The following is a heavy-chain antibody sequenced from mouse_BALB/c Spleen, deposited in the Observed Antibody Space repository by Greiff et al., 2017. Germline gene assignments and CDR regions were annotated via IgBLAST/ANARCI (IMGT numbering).Heavy chain of an antibody. CDR1: GFNIKDTY. D-gene: IGHD2-4*01. Sequence: VQLQQSGAELVKPGASVKLSCTASGFNIKDTYMHWVKQRPEQGLEWIGRIDPANGNTKYDPKFQGKATITADTSSNTAYLQLSSLTSEDTAVYYCAPHYDYDWEYFDYWGQGTSVTVSS. J-gene: IGHJ4*01. V-gene: IGHV14-3*02. CDR3: APHYDYDWEYFDY. CDR2: IDPANGNT.